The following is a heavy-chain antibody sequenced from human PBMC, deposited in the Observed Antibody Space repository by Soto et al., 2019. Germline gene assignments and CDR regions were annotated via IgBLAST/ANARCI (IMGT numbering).Heavy chain of an antibody. D-gene: IGHD3-10*01. CDR2: IYWDDEK. Sequence: QITLKESGPTLVKPTQTLTLTCTFSGFSLSTSGVGVGWIRQPPGKALEWLAIIYWDDEKRYSPSLKTRLTDXKXTXXNQVVLTLTNVDPVDTATYYCAHRAYFDSGKQFDYWGQGTLVSVSS. J-gene: IGHJ4*02. CDR3: AHRAYFDSGKQFDY. V-gene: IGHV2-5*02. CDR1: GFSLSTSGVG.